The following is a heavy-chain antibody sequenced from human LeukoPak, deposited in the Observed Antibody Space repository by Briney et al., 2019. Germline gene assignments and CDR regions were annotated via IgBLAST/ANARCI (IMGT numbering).Heavy chain of an antibody. CDR3: AREFDYYDDSGYSEDL. Sequence: GASVKVSCKVSGYTFTKYGIIWVRQAPGQGLEWMGWVSTYNDNTNYAQNLQGRVTVTKDTSTSTAYMELRSLRSDDTAVYYCAREFDYYDDSGYSEDLWGQGTLVTVSS. J-gene: IGHJ5*02. V-gene: IGHV1-18*01. CDR2: VSTYNDNT. D-gene: IGHD3-22*01. CDR1: GYTFTKYG.